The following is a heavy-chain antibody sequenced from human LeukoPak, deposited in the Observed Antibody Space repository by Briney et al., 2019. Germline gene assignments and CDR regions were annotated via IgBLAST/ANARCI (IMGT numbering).Heavy chain of an antibody. V-gene: IGHV4-31*03. CDR2: IYYSGST. D-gene: IGHD2/OR15-2a*01. CDR3: ARRPATTFSENSFDR. Sequence: SETLSLTCTVSGGSISSGGYYWSWIRQHPGKGLEWIGYIYYSGSTYYNPSLKSRVTISVDTAKNQFSLKLSSVTAAVTAVYYCARRPATTFSENSFDRWGQGTLVTVSS. CDR1: GGSISSGGYY. J-gene: IGHJ5*02.